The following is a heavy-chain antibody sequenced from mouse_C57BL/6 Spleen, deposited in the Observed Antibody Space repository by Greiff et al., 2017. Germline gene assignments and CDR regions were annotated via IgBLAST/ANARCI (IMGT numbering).Heavy chain of an antibody. CDR2: INPNNGGT. V-gene: IGHV1-26*01. J-gene: IGHJ4*01. D-gene: IGHD2-3*01. CDR3: ARHDGPYAMDD. Sequence: EVQLQQSGPELVKPGASVKISCKASGYTFTDSYMNWVKQSHGKSLEWIGDINPNNGGTSYNQKFKGKATLTVDKSSSTAYMELRSLTSEDSAVYYCARHDGPYAMDDWGQGTSVTVSS. CDR1: GYTFTDSY.